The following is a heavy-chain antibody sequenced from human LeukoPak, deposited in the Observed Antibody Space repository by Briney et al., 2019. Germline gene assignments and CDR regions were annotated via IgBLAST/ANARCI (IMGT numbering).Heavy chain of an antibody. CDR1: GFTFSSYS. V-gene: IGHV3-21*01. D-gene: IGHD3-10*01. CDR3: ARGLGSGSPFDY. J-gene: IGHJ4*02. Sequence: PGGSLRLSCAASGFTFSSYSMNWVRQAPGKGLEWVSSISSSSSYIYHADSVKGRFTISRGNAKNSLYLQMISLRAEDTAVYYCARGLGSGSPFDYWGQGTLVTVSS. CDR2: ISSSSSYI.